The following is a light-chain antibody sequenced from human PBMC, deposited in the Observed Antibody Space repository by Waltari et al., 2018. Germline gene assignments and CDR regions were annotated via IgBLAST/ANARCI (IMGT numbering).Light chain of an antibody. V-gene: IGLV1-47*01. CDR3: AAWDDSLSGHVV. Sequence: QSVLTQPPSASGTPGQRATIPCSGSSSNLGSTHVYWYQQLPGTAPKLLIYRNNQRPSGVPDRFSGSKSGTSASLAISGLRSEDEADYYCAAWDDSLSGHVVFGGGTKLTVL. CDR1: SSNLGSTH. J-gene: IGLJ2*01. CDR2: RNN.